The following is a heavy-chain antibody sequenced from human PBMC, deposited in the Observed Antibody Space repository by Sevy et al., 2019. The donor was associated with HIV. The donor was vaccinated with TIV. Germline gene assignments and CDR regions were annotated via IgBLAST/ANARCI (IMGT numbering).Heavy chain of an antibody. CDR1: GFTFSSYW. CDR2: IKQDGSEK. V-gene: IGHV3-7*03. D-gene: IGHD4-17*01. J-gene: IGHJ3*02. Sequence: GGSLRLSCAASGFTFSSYWMSWVRQAPGKGLEWVANIKQDGSEKYYVDSVKGRFTISRDNAKNSLYLQMNSLRAEDTAVYYCARGDTTVVTSDAFDIWGQGTMVTVSS. CDR3: ARGDTTVVTSDAFDI.